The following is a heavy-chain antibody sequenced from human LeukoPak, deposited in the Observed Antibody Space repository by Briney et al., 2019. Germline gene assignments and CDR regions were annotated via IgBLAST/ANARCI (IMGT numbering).Heavy chain of an antibody. D-gene: IGHD3-3*01. CDR3: ARDDLRITIFGVVTAFDP. CDR1: GYTFTSYG. V-gene: IGHV1-18*01. J-gene: IGHJ5*02. Sequence: GASVKVSCKASGYTFTSYGISWVRQAPGQGLEWMGWISAYNGNTNYAQKLQGRVTMTTDTSTSTAYMELRSLRSDDTAVYYCARDDLRITIFGVVTAFDPWGQGTLVTVSS. CDR2: ISAYNGNT.